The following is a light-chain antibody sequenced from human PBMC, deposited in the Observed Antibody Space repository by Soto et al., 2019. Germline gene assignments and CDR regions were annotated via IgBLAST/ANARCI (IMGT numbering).Light chain of an antibody. CDR1: QSVSSY. CDR2: DAS. Sequence: EIVLTQSPATLSLSPGERATLSCRASQSVSSYLAWYQQKPGQAPRLLIYDASNRATGIPARFSGSGSGTDFTLTISSLEPEDFAVYYCQQRSNWPPLTVGPGTKVDIK. J-gene: IGKJ3*01. V-gene: IGKV3-11*01. CDR3: QQRSNWPPLT.